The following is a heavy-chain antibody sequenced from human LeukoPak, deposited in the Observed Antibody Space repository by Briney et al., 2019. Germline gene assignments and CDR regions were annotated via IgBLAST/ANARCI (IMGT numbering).Heavy chain of an antibody. V-gene: IGHV3-48*03. Sequence: GGSLRLSCAASGFTFSNYEMRWVRQAPGKGLEWVSDISSSGSDIYYADSVKGRFTISRDNAKNSLSLQMNSLRAEDTAVYYCARVGTAMVTIVAPYYMDVWGKGTTVTVSS. CDR1: GFTFSNYE. CDR3: ARVGTAMVTIVAPYYMDV. D-gene: IGHD5-18*01. J-gene: IGHJ6*03. CDR2: ISSSGSDI.